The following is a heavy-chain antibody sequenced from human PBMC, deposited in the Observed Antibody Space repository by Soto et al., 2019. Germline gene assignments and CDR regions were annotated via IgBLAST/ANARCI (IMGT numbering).Heavy chain of an antibody. V-gene: IGHV3-33*01. J-gene: IGHJ6*02. D-gene: IGHD2-2*03. Sequence: QVQLVESGGGVVQPGRSLRLSCAASGFTFSSYGMHWVRQAPGKGLEWVAVIWYDGSNKYYADSVKGRFTISRDNSKNTLYLQMNSLRAEDTAVYYCARDGYCSSTSCYDSGYYYYGMDVWGQGTTVTVSS. CDR1: GFTFSSYG. CDR3: ARDGYCSSTSCYDSGYYYYGMDV. CDR2: IWYDGSNK.